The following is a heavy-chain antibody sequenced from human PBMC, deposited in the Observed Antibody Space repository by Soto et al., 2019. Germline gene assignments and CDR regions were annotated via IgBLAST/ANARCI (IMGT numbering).Heavy chain of an antibody. V-gene: IGHV3-23*01. J-gene: IGHJ6*02. CDR1: GFTFSTYP. CDR3: ARSLRVYYYGMDV. CDR2: ISGSGGST. Sequence: PGGSLRLSCAASGFTFSTYPMSWVRQAPGKGLEWVSGISGSGGSTYYADSVKGRFTISRDNSKNTLYLQMNSLRAEDTAVYYCARSLRVYYYGMDVWGQGTTVTVSS.